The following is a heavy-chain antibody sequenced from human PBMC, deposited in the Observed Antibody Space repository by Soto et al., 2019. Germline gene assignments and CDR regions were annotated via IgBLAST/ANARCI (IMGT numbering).Heavy chain of an antibody. Sequence: PSETLSLTCTVSGGSISSYYWSWIRQPPGKGLEWIGYIYFRGTTNYNPSLKSRVTMSADTSKNQFPLKLNSVTAADTAVYYCAIMNYYDTSGYPFDYWGQGMMVTVSS. CDR2: IYFRGTT. J-gene: IGHJ4*02. CDR1: GGSISSYY. CDR3: AIMNYYDTSGYPFDY. V-gene: IGHV4-59*01. D-gene: IGHD3-22*01.